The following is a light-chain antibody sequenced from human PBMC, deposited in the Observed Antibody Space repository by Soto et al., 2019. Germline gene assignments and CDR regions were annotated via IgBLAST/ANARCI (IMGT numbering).Light chain of an antibody. CDR1: QDINIY. CDR2: DAS. J-gene: IGKJ4*01. Sequence: DIQMTQSPSSLFASVGDRVTITCQATQDINIYLNWYQQKPGKAPNLLIYDASNLEIGVPSRFSGSGSGTHFTFTISSLQTEDIGTYYCQQYHTVRPLTFGGGTRVDI. CDR3: QQYHTVRPLT. V-gene: IGKV1-33*01.